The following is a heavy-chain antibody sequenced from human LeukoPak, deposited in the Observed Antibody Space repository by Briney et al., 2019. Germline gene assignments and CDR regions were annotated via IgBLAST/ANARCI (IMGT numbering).Heavy chain of an antibody. V-gene: IGHV3-30*02. J-gene: IGHJ4*02. CDR2: IRYDGSNK. Sequence: GGSLRLSCAASGFTFSSYGMHWVRQAPGKGLEWVAFIRYDGSNKYYADSVKGRFTISRDNSKNTLYLQMNSLRAEDTAVYYCAKDPLIYCSSTSCYPDYWGQGTLVTVSS. D-gene: IGHD2-2*01. CDR3: AKDPLIYCSSTSCYPDY. CDR1: GFTFSSYG.